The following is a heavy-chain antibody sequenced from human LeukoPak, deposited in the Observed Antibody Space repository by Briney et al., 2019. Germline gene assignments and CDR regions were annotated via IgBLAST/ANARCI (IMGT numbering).Heavy chain of an antibody. CDR3: ARRTSCSGGSCYPEY. CDR2: ISGSTGST. CDR1: GFTFSNYA. V-gene: IGHV3-23*01. J-gene: IGHJ4*02. Sequence: GGSLRLSCAASGFTFSNYAMNWVRQAPGKGLEWVSLISGSTGSTYYADSVKGRFTISRDNAKNSLYLQMNSLRDEDTAVYYCARRTSCSGGSCYPEYWGQGTLVTVSS. D-gene: IGHD2-15*01.